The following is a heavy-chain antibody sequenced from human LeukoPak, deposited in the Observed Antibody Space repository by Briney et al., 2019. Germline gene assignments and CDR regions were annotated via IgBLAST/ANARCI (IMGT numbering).Heavy chain of an antibody. CDR2: IYYSGST. D-gene: IGHD2-15*01. CDR1: GGSISSSSYY. V-gene: IGHV4-39*01. Sequence: SETLSLTCTVSGGSISSSSYYWGWIRQPPGKGLEWIGSIYYSGSTYYNPSLKSRVTISVDTSKNQFSLKLSSVTAADTAVYYCVRQIVVVVAANHYFDYWGQGTLVTVSS. CDR3: VRQIVVVVAANHYFDY. J-gene: IGHJ4*02.